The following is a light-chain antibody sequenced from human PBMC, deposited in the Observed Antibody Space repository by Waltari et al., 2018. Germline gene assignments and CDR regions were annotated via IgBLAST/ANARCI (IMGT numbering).Light chain of an antibody. V-gene: IGLV2-8*01. Sequence: QSALTQPPSASGSPGQSVTISCTGTSSDVGGHNYVSWYQQHPGKAPKLMIFDVSKPPSGVPDRFSGSKSGNTASLTVSGLQAEDEADYYCSSYAGNNVVFGGGTKLTVL. CDR1: SSDVGGHNY. J-gene: IGLJ2*01. CDR2: DVS. CDR3: SSYAGNNVV.